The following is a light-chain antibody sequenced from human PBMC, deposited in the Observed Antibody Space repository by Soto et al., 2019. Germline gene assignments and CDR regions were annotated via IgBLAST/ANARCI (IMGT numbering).Light chain of an antibody. CDR1: SSDVGGYNY. V-gene: IGLV2-14*01. CDR2: EVS. J-gene: IGLJ3*02. Sequence: QSALTQPASVSGSPGQSITISCTGTSSDVGGYNYVSWYQQHPGKAPKLMIYEVSNRPSGVSNRFSGSKSGNTASLTISGLQAEDEADYYCTSYASSGTHVFGGGTKVTVL. CDR3: TSYASSGTHV.